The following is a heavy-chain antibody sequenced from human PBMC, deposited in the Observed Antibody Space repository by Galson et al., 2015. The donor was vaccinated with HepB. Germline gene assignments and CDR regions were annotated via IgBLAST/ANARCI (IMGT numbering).Heavy chain of an antibody. CDR3: AIEGTRDGFDV. V-gene: IGHV1-24*01. CDR2: FDPEDGGT. D-gene: IGHD3-10*01. Sequence: SVKVSCKVSGHSLSELSLQWVRQAPGKGLEWMGGFDPEDGGTRYAQKFQGRVTLTEETSTGTAYMEVSSLRSEDTAVYYCAIEGTRDGFDVWGQGTMGTV. J-gene: IGHJ3*01. CDR1: GHSLSELS.